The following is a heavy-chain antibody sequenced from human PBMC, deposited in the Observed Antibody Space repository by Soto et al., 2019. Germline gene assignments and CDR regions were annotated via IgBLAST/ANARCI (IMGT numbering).Heavy chain of an antibody. CDR3: ARDSFYDYVGGSYRYGGQLAY. CDR1: GGSISSYY. Sequence: NPSETLSLTCSVSGGSISSYYWSWIRQPPGKGLEWIGYIYFSGSTNYNPSLKSRVTISVDTSKNQLSLKLSSVTAADTAGYYCARDSFYDYVGGSYRYGGQLAYWGQGTLVPVSS. J-gene: IGHJ4*02. D-gene: IGHD3-16*02. V-gene: IGHV4-59*01. CDR2: IYFSGST.